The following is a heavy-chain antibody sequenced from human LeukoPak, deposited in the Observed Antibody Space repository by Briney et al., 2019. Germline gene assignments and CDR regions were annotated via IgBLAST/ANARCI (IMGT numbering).Heavy chain of an antibody. D-gene: IGHD5-18*01. CDR1: GFTFSSYA. V-gene: IGHV3-23*01. CDR2: ISGSGGST. J-gene: IGHJ4*02. Sequence: GGSLRLSCAASGFTFSSYAMSWVRQAPGKGLEWVSAISGSGGSTYYADSVKGRFTISRDNSKNTLYLQMNSLRAEDTAVYYCARIQLWTGGFDYWGQGTLVTVSS. CDR3: ARIQLWTGGFDY.